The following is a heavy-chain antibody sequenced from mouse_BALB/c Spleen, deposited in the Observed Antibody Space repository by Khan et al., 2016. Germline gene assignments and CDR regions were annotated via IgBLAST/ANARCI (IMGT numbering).Heavy chain of an antibody. J-gene: IGHJ1*01. CDR1: GYTSTSYW. CDR3: ARRGSYGGNSNYWYFDV. CDR2: INPSNGRT. Sequence: VQLQQPGAELVKPGASVRLSCKASGYTSTSYWIHWVKQRPGQGLEWIGEINPSNGRTNYNEKFKSKATLTVDKSSCTAYMQLSSLTSEDSAVYYCARRGSYGGNSNYWYFDVWGAGTTVTVSS. D-gene: IGHD2-1*01. V-gene: IGHV1S81*02.